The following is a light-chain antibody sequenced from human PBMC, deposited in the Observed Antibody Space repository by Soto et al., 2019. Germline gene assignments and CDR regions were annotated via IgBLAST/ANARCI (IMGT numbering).Light chain of an antibody. CDR3: QQYGASPPYT. J-gene: IGKJ2*01. V-gene: IGKV3-20*01. CDR1: RSFASSY. CDR2: AAS. Sequence: PGERATLSCRASRSFASSYLAWYQHKPGQAPRLLIYAASIRATGVPDRFSGSESGTDFTLTISRLEPEDSAVYYCQQYGASPPYTFGQGTKVEIK.